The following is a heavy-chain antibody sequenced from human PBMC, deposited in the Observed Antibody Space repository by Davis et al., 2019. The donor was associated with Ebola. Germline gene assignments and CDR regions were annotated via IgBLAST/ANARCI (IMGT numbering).Heavy chain of an antibody. CDR3: ARGFELGLDY. D-gene: IGHD7-27*01. CDR2: INSDGSST. V-gene: IGHV3-74*01. Sequence: GESLKISCAASGFTFSSYWMHWVRQAPGKGLVWVSRINSDGSSTSYADSVKGRFTISRDNAKNSLYLQMNSLRAEDTAVYYCARGFELGLDYWGQGTLVTVSS. CDR1: GFTFSSYW. J-gene: IGHJ4*02.